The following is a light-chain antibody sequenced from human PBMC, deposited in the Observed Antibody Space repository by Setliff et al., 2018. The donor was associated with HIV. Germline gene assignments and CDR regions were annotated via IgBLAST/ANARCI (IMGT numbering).Light chain of an antibody. CDR1: TGAVTSGYY. Sequence: QAVVTQEPSLTVSTGGTVTLTCASSTGAVTSGYYPNWFQQKPGQAPRALISSTSNKHSWTPARFSGSLLGGKAALTLSGVLPEDEAEYYCLLYYGGAHLYVFGTGTKVTVL. CDR3: LLYYGGAHLYV. CDR2: STS. V-gene: IGLV7-43*01. J-gene: IGLJ1*01.